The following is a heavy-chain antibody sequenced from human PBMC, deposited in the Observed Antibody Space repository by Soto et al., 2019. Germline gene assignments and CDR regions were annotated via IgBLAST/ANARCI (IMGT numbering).Heavy chain of an antibody. CDR3: ARDMPYAAGSLAGCDY. CDR1: GDSITGSY. V-gene: IGHV4-59*01. CDR2: IYHSGTT. Sequence: QVQLRESGPGLVKPSETLSLTCTVSGDSITGSYWSWIRQPPGKTLEWIGYIYHSGTTTYNPSLKSRVSISVDTSKNQFSLRLTSAIAADTAVYYCARDMPYAAGSLAGCDYWGQGILVTVSS. J-gene: IGHJ4*02. D-gene: IGHD1-26*01.